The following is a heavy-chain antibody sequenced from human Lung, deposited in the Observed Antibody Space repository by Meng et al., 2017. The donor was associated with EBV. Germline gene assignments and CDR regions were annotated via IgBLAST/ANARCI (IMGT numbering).Heavy chain of an antibody. CDR1: GGSISSGDYY. CDR3: AREGRSHQVGVSVY. J-gene: IGHJ4*02. CDR2: IYNSGST. V-gene: IGHV4-30-4*01. D-gene: IGHD2-21*01. Sequence: AQLQESGPGLVKPSQTLSLTCTGSGGSISSGDYYWSWFRQPSGKGLEWIGYIYNSGSTYYNPSLKSRVTISVDTSKNQFSLKLRFVTAADTAVYYCAREGRSHQVGVSVYWGQGNLVTVSS.